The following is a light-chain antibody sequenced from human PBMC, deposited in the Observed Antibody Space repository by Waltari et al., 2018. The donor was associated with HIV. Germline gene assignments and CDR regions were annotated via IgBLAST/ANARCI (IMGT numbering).Light chain of an antibody. Sequence: QSALTQPPSASGSPGPSVTIPCTGPSSDVGGYNYVPWYHQHPGKAPKLMIYEVSKRPSGVPDRCSGSKSGNTASLTVSGLQAEDEADYYCSSYAGSNNLVFGGGTKLTVL. J-gene: IGLJ2*01. V-gene: IGLV2-8*01. CDR3: SSYAGSNNLV. CDR2: EVS. CDR1: SSDVGGYNY.